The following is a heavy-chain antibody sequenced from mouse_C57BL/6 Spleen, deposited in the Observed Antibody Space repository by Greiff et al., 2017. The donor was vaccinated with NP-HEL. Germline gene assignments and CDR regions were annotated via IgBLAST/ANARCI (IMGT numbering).Heavy chain of an antibody. V-gene: IGHV1-11*01. CDR1: GYTFTDHI. CDR3: GRQGSNYGEYYAMGY. CDR2: IYPVSGET. J-gene: IGHJ4*01. Sequence: QVQLQQSGAELASPGASVTLSCKASGYTFTDHIMNWVKKRPGQGLEWIGRIYPVSGETNYNQKFMGKATFSVDRSSSTVSMVLNSLTSEDPAVYNSGRQGSNYGEYYAMGYWGQGTSVTVSS. D-gene: IGHD2-5*01.